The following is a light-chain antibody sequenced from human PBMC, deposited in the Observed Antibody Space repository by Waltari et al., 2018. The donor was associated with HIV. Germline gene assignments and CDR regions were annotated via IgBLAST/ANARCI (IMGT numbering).Light chain of an antibody. CDR2: STT. Sequence: DIQLTQYPSPLSAFVGDRVTITCRASQTIGDYANWYQQNPGEPPKLLIYSTTSLQPGVPSRFSGSGSGTDFALTISSLQSEDFATYYCEQIYTFPLFTFGPGTKVDIK. V-gene: IGKV1-39*01. CDR1: QTIGDY. CDR3: EQIYTFPLFT. J-gene: IGKJ3*01.